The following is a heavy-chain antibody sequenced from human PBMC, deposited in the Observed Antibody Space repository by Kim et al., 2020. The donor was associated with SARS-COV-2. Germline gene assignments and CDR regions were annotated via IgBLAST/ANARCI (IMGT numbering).Heavy chain of an antibody. CDR1: GGSISSSSYY. V-gene: IGHV4-39*01. CDR3: ARSSDLTVISDY. J-gene: IGHJ4*02. CDR2: IYYSGST. D-gene: IGHD4-17*01. Sequence: SETLSLTCTVSGGSISSSSYYWVWIRQPPGKGLEWFGSIYYSGSTYYNPSHKRLVTISVDTTKNQFSLKLSSVTAADTAVYYCARSSDLTVISDYWGQGTLVTVSS.